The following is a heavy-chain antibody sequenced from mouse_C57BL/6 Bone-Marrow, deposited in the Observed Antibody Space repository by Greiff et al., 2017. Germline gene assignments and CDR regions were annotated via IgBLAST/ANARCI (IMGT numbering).Heavy chain of an antibody. D-gene: IGHD1-1*01. J-gene: IGHJ3*01. CDR2: ISYDGSN. CDR3: ATLITTVVEVRFAY. V-gene: IGHV3-6*01. Sequence: EVQVVESGPGLVKPSQSLSLTCSVTGYSITSGYYWNWIRQFPGNKLEWMGYISYDGSNNYNPSLKNRISITRDTSKNQFFLKLNSVTTEDTATYYCATLITTVVEVRFAYWGQGTLVTVSA. CDR1: GYSITSGYY.